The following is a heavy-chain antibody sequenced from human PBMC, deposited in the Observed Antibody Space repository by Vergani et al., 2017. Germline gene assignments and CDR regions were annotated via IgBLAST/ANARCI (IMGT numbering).Heavy chain of an antibody. CDR1: GGSFSGYY. J-gene: IGHJ4*02. Sequence: QVQLQQWGAGLLKPSETLSLTCAVYGGSFSGYYWSWIRQPPGKGLEWIGRIYTSGSTNYNPSLKRRVTMSVDTSKNQFSLKLNSVTAADTAVYYCARRYYGSGSYFDYWGQGTLVTVSS. CDR3: ARRYYGSGSYFDY. D-gene: IGHD3-10*01. V-gene: IGHV4-59*10. CDR2: IYTSGST.